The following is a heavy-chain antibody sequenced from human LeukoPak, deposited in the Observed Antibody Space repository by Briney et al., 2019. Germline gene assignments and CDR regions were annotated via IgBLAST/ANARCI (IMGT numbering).Heavy chain of an antibody. CDR1: GYTFTGYY. CDR3: VRDAIAAAGTGG. V-gene: IGHV1-2*02. Sequence: ASVKVSCKASGYTFTGYYMHWVRQAPGQGLEWMGWINPNSGGTDYSQKFQGRVTMTRDTSNSTAYMELSSLRSDDRAVYYCVRDAIAAAGTGGWGQGTLVTVSS. D-gene: IGHD6-13*01. CDR2: INPNSGGT. J-gene: IGHJ4*02.